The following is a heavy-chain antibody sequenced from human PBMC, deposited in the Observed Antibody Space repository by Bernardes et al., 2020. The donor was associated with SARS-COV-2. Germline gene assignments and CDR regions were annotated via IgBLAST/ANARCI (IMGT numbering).Heavy chain of an antibody. J-gene: IGHJ6*02. CDR1: GFTFSSYG. Sequence: SLSLSCAASGFTFSSYGMHWVRQAPGKGLEWVAVISYDGSNKYYADSVKGRFTISRDNSKNTLYLQMNSLRAEDTAVYYCAKDTTYYDFWSGYLGGSDYYYYYGMDVWGQGTTVTVSS. D-gene: IGHD3-3*01. V-gene: IGHV3-30*18. CDR3: AKDTTYYDFWSGYLGGSDYYYYYGMDV. CDR2: ISYDGSNK.